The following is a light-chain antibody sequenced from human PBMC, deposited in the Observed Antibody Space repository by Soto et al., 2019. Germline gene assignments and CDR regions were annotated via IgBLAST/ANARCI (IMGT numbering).Light chain of an antibody. J-gene: IGLJ3*02. CDR3: AVWDNSLKGWV. Sequence: QAVVTQPPLASGTLGQRVIISCSGSSSNIGTNTVNWYHHLPGAAPKLLIYGDDQRPAGVPDRISASKSGTSASLAITGLQPEDEADFYCAVWDNSLKGWVFGGGTKLTAL. V-gene: IGLV1-44*01. CDR1: SSNIGTNT. CDR2: GDD.